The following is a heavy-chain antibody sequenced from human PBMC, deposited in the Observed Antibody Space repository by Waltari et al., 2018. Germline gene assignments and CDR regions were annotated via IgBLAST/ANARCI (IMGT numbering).Heavy chain of an antibody. Sequence: EVRWLGSGGGVQQPGGSLRLSCAASGFTFRRYSMGWVRQAPGKGLEWVATISASGDATYYLDSVRGRLSISRDNSESTLYLQLNSLRVDDAALYYCAKGGFADIWYREWFDSWGQGILVTVSS. CDR3: AKGGFADIWYREWFDS. CDR2: ISASGDAT. D-gene: IGHD6-13*01. CDR1: GFTFRRYS. J-gene: IGHJ5*01. V-gene: IGHV3-23*01.